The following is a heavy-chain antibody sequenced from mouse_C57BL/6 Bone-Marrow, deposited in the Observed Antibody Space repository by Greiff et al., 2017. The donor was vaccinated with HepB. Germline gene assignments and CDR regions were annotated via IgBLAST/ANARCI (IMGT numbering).Heavy chain of an antibody. CDR2: ISGGCGNT. CDR1: GFTFSSYT. J-gene: IGHJ2*01. CDR3: ARLITTEVARYYFDY. D-gene: IGHD1-1*01. V-gene: IGHV5-9*01. Sequence: EVQLVQSGAGLVKPGASLKLSCAASGFTFSSYTMSWVRQTPEKRLEWVATISGGCGNTYYPDSVKGRFTISRDNATNTLYLQMSSLRSEDTALYYCARLITTEVARYYFDYWGQGTTLTVSA.